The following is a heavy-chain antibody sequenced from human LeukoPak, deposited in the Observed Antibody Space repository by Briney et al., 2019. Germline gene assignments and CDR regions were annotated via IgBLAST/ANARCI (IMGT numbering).Heavy chain of an antibody. J-gene: IGHJ6*03. CDR2: IYVSGST. Sequence: KTSETLSLTCTVSGGAINSESYYWSWIRQPAGKGLEWIGRIYVSGSTNYNPSLKSRVTISVDTSKNQFSLKLSSVTAADTAVYYCASTYCYDSSAYNYYHYMDVWGKGTTVTVSS. V-gene: IGHV4-61*02. CDR1: GGAINSESYY. D-gene: IGHD3-22*01. CDR3: ASTYCYDSSAYNYYHYMDV.